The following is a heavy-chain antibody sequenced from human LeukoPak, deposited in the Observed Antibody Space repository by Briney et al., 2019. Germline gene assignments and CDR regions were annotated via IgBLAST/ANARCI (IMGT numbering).Heavy chain of an antibody. J-gene: IGHJ5*02. Sequence: PSETLSLTCTVSGGSISSYYWGWIRQPPGKGLEWIGSIYYSGSTYYNPSLKSRVTISVDTSKNQFSLKLSSVTAADTAVYYCARKTGTVWFDPWGQGTLVTVSS. V-gene: IGHV4-39*07. CDR2: IYYSGST. D-gene: IGHD1-7*01. CDR3: ARKTGTVWFDP. CDR1: GGSISSYY.